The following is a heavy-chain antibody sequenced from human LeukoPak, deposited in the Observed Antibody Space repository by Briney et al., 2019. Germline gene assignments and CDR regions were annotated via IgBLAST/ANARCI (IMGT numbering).Heavy chain of an antibody. D-gene: IGHD2-15*01. J-gene: IGHJ5*02. CDR1: GYTFTGYY. V-gene: IGHV1-2*02. Sequence: SVKVSCKASGYTFTGYYMHWVRQAPGQGLEWMGWINPNSGGTNYAQKFQGRVTMTRDTSISTAYMELSRLRSDDTAVYYCARTGRYCSGGSCYSQLRNWFDPWGQGTLVTVSS. CDR3: ARTGRYCSGGSCYSQLRNWFDP. CDR2: INPNSGGT.